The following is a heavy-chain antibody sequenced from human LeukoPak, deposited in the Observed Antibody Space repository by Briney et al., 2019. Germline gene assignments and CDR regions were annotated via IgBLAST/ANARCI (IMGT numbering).Heavy chain of an antibody. CDR3: AKDPSGYSYGYGYYFDY. D-gene: IGHD5-18*01. V-gene: IGHV3-21*01. Sequence: PGGSLRLSCAASGFTFSSYSMNWVRQAPGKGLEWVSSISSSSSYIYYADSVKGRFTISRDNAKNSLYLQMNSLRAEDTAVYYCAKDPSGYSYGYGYYFDYWGQGTLVTVSS. CDR2: ISSSSSYI. J-gene: IGHJ4*02. CDR1: GFTFSSYS.